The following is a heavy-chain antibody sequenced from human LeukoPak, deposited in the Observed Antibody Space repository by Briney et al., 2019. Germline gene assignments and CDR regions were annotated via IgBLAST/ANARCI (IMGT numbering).Heavy chain of an antibody. Sequence: GASVKVSCKASGYTFTGYYMHWVRQAPGQGLEWMGWINPNSGGTNYAQKFQGRVTMTRDTSISTAYMELSRLRSDDTAVYYCARDQLGSGSYSDWFDPWGQGTLVTVSS. CDR2: INPNSGGT. CDR3: ARDQLGSGSYSDWFDP. CDR1: GYTFTGYY. D-gene: IGHD3-10*01. J-gene: IGHJ5*02. V-gene: IGHV1-2*02.